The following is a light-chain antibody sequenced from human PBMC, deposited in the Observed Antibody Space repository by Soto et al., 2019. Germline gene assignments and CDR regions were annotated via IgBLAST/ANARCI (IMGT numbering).Light chain of an antibody. Sequence: QSVLTHPASVSWSPGHSITISCTGTSSDVGGHNSVSWYRQDPGKAPKLMIYDVSNRPSGVSDRFSGSKSGNTASLTISGLQIEEEADYYCSSFTSSVNYVFGTGTKVTVL. V-gene: IGLV2-14*01. J-gene: IGLJ1*01. CDR1: SSDVGGHNS. CDR3: SSFTSSVNYV. CDR2: DVS.